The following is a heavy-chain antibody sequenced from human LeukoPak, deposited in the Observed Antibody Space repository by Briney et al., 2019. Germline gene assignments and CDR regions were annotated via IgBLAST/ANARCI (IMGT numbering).Heavy chain of an antibody. CDR2: ASGFTF. CDR3: TRGVTDY. Sequence: ASGFTFEYAASVKGRFTISRDDSKGIAYLQMNSLKTEDTAVYYCTRGVTDYWGQGTLVTVSS. D-gene: IGHD3-10*01. J-gene: IGHJ4*02. V-gene: IGHV3-49*02.